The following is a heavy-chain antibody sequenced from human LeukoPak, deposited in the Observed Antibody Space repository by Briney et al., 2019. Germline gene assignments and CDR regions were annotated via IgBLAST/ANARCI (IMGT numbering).Heavy chain of an antibody. Sequence: ASVKVSCKASGGTFSSYAISWVRQAPGRGLEWMGRIIPILGIANYAQKFQGRVTITADKSTSTAYMELSSLRSEDTAVYYCASTTMVRGVHYGMDVWGQGTTVTVSS. D-gene: IGHD3-10*01. CDR2: IIPILGIA. CDR3: ASTTMVRGVHYGMDV. J-gene: IGHJ6*02. V-gene: IGHV1-69*04. CDR1: GGTFSSYA.